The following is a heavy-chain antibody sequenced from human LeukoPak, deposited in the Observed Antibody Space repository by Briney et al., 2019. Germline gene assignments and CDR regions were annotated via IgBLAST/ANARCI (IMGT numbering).Heavy chain of an antibody. CDR1: GASVSSNSAT. D-gene: IGHD6-13*01. CDR3: AYSSSLMPDTYNI. V-gene: IGHV6-1*01. J-gene: IGHJ3*02. Sequence: SQTLSLTCAISGASVSSNSATWDWIRQSPSGGLEWLVRTYHRSRWYHDYAVSVKSRITINAETSKNQFSLQLTSVIAEDTAVYFCAYSSSLMPDTYNIWGQGTMVIVSS. CDR2: TYHRSRWYH.